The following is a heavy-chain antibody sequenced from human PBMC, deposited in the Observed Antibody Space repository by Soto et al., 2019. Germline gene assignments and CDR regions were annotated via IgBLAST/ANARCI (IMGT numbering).Heavy chain of an antibody. Sequence: EVQLVESGGGLVQPGGSLRLSCAASGFTVSSSYMSWVRQAPGKGLEWVSVIYSTGNTYYADSVKGRFTISRDNSKNTLYLQMNSLGAEDTAVYCCARDIAAAGRWGQGTMVTVSS. CDR3: ARDIAAAGR. CDR1: GFTVSSSY. CDR2: IYSTGNT. D-gene: IGHD6-13*01. J-gene: IGHJ3*01. V-gene: IGHV3-66*01.